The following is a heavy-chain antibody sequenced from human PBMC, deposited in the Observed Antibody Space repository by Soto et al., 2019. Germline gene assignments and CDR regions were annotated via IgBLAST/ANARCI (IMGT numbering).Heavy chain of an antibody. Sequence: GGSLRLSCAVSGFTFSMYAMHWARQAPGKGLEWVAVTSSDGASKYYADSVKGRFTISRDNSKNTLFLQMNSLRPEDTAVYYCAKDRLPRWEVGDVGGQGTTVTVSS. CDR1: GFTFSMYA. D-gene: IGHD1-26*01. V-gene: IGHV3-30*04. CDR2: TSSDGASK. J-gene: IGHJ6*02. CDR3: AKDRLPRWEVGDV.